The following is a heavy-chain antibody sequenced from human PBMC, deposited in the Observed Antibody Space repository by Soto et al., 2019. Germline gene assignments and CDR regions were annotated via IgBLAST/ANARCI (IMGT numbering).Heavy chain of an antibody. CDR3: EAWIQARVDY. Sequence: GGSLRLSCAASGFTFSSYAMHWVRQAPGKWLEWVAVISYDGSNKYYADSVKGRFTISRDNSKNTLYLQMNSLRAEDTAVYYFEAWIQARVDYWGQGXLVTVYS. CDR1: GFTFSSYA. CDR2: ISYDGSNK. D-gene: IGHD5-18*01. V-gene: IGHV3-30-3*01. J-gene: IGHJ4*02.